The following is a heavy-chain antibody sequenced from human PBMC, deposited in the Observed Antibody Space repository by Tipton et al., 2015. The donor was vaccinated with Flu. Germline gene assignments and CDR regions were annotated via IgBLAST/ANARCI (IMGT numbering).Heavy chain of an antibody. CDR3: ARARAPYYYYAMDV. J-gene: IGHJ6*02. V-gene: IGHV4-38-2*02. CDR1: GDSIGSDYY. CDR2: FYSGGSS. Sequence: TLSLTCSVSGDSIGSDYYWGWIRQPPGKGLEWLGYFYSGGSSNYNPSLKSRLSISVDSSKKQFSLRLTSVTAADTAVYYCARARAPYYYYAMDVWGQGTTVTVSS. D-gene: IGHD3-10*01.